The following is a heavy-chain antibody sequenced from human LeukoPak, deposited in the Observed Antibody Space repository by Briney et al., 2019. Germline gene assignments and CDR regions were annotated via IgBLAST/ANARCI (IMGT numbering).Heavy chain of an antibody. D-gene: IGHD6-13*01. J-gene: IGHJ5*02. CDR2: VSGSSNTI. CDR3: ARDFGDSSSWYRYNWFDP. Sequence: PGGSLRLSCVGSGFTFSSYSMNWVRQAPGKGLEWVSYVSGSSNTIYYADSVKGRFTISRDNANNSLSLQMNSLRAEDTAVYYCARDFGDSSSWYRYNWFDPWGQGTLVTVSS. CDR1: GFTFSSYS. V-gene: IGHV3-48*01.